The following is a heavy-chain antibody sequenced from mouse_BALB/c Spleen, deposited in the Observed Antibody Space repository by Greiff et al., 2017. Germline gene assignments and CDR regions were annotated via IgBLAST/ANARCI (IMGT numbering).Heavy chain of an antibody. CDR2: IWSDGST. D-gene: IGHD2-1*01. CDR3: ARHDAEYGNYFDY. Sequence: VKLMESGPDLVAPSQSLSITCTVSGFSLTSYGVHWVRQPPGKGLEWLVVIWSDGSTTYNSALKSRLSISKDNSKSQVFLKMNSLQTDDTAMYYCARHDAEYGNYFDYWGQGTTLTVSS. CDR1: GFSLTSYG. J-gene: IGHJ2*01. V-gene: IGHV2-6-2*01.